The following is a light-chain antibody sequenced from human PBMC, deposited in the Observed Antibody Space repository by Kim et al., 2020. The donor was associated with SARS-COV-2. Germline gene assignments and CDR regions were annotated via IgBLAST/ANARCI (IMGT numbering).Light chain of an antibody. CDR1: KLGDKY. J-gene: IGLJ2*01. CDR2: FDD. V-gene: IGLV3-1*01. CDR3: QAWDSSTAV. Sequence: VSPGQTSSITCSGDKLGDKYAFWYQQKPGQTPVLVIYFDDKRPSEIPERFSGSTSGNTATLTISGTQTMDEASYFCQAWDSSTAVFGGGTQLTVL.